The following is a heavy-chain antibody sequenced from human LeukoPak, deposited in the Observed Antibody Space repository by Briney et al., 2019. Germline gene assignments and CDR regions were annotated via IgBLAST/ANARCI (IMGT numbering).Heavy chain of an antibody. D-gene: IGHD6-6*01. CDR3: ARDRYSSSSHLDY. J-gene: IGHJ4*02. CDR2: IKEDGTRK. Sequence: GGSLRLSCAASGFTFSSHWMAWVRQAPGKGLEWVANIKEDGTRKNYMDSVKGRFTISRDNAKNSLYLQMNSLRAEDTAVYYCARDRYSSSSHLDYWGQGTLVTVSS. CDR1: GFTFSSHW. V-gene: IGHV3-7*01.